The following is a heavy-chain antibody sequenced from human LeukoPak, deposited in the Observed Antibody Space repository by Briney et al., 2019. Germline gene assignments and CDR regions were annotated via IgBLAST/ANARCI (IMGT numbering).Heavy chain of an antibody. CDR3: TRVQSPIVVVPAAIGY. Sequence: PGGSLRLSCAASGFTFSDYYMSWIRQAPGKGLEWVGFIRSKAYGGTTEYAASVKGRFTISRDDSKSIAYLQMNSLKTEDTAVYYCTRVQSPIVVVPAAIGYWGQGTLVTVSS. CDR1: GFTFSDYY. D-gene: IGHD2-2*02. V-gene: IGHV3-49*03. CDR2: IRSKAYGGTT. J-gene: IGHJ4*02.